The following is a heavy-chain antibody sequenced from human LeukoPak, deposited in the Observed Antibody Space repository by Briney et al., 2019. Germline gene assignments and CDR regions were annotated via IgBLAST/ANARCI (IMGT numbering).Heavy chain of an antibody. V-gene: IGHV4-34*01. Sequence: SETLSLTCAVYGGSFSGYYWSWIRQPPGKGLEWIGEINHSGSTNYNPALKSRVTISVDTSKNQFSLKLSSVTAADTAVYYCARGTRIAVAGTRYYYYMDVWGKGTTVTVSS. CDR3: ARGTRIAVAGTRYYYYMDV. D-gene: IGHD6-19*01. J-gene: IGHJ6*03. CDR1: GGSFSGYY. CDR2: INHSGST.